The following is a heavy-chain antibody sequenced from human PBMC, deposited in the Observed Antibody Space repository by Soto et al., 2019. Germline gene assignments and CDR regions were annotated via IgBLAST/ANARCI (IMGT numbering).Heavy chain of an antibody. D-gene: IGHD2-2*01. Sequence: ASVKVSCKASGYTFTSYGISWVRQAPGQGLEWMGWINAYNGNTSYAQKLQGRVTMTTDTSTSTAYMELRSLRSDDTAVYYCARDQVPAALLGWFDPWGQGTLVTVSS. CDR2: INAYNGNT. CDR1: GYTFTSYG. J-gene: IGHJ5*02. CDR3: ARDQVPAALLGWFDP. V-gene: IGHV1-18*01.